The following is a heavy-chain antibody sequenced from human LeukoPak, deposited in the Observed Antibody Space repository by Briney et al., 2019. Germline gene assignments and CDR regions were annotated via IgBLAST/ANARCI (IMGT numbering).Heavy chain of an antibody. V-gene: IGHV1-58*01. D-gene: IGHD2-2*02. CDR1: GFTFTSSA. CDR2: IVVGSGNT. CDR3: ARGRVYCSSTSCYRKNYYYYGMDV. J-gene: IGHJ6*02. Sequence: GASVKVSCKASGFTFTSSAVQWVRQARGQRLEWIGWIVVGSGNTNYAQKFQERVTITRDMSTSTAYMELSSLRSEDTAVYYCARGRVYCSSTSCYRKNYYYYGMDVWGQGTTVTVSS.